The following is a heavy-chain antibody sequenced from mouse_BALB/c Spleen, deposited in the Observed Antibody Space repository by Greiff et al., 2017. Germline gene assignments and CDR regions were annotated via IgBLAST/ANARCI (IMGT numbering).Heavy chain of an antibody. J-gene: IGHJ4*01. CDR3: ARSGYGGAMDY. D-gene: IGHD3-2*02. CDR2: IYYSGTI. Sequence: DVQLQESGPGLVKPSQTVSLTCTVTGISITTGNYRWSWIRQFPGNKLEWIGYIYYSGTITYNPSLTSRTTITRDTSKNQFFLEMNSLTAEDTATYYCARSGYGGAMDYWGQGTSVTVSS. V-gene: IGHV3-5*02. CDR1: GISITTGNYR.